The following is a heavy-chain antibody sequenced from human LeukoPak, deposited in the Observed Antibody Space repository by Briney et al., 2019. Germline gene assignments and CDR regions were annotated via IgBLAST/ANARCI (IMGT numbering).Heavy chain of an antibody. D-gene: IGHD2-15*01. CDR3: ARDPALVAATPYYFDY. CDR2: LSSSSSYI. V-gene: IGHV3-21*01. CDR1: GFTFRSHS. Sequence: GGALRISCAASGFTFRSHSMKWVRPAPGKGLEWVSSLSSSSSYIYYADSVKGRFTISRDNAKNSLYLQMNSLRAEDTAVYYCARDPALVAATPYYFDYWGQGTLVTVSS. J-gene: IGHJ4*02.